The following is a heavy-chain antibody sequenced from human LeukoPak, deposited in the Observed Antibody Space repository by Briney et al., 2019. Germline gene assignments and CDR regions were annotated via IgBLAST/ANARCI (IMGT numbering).Heavy chain of an antibody. CDR1: GFTFSNYA. CDR3: ARDGRDGYNFDY. V-gene: IGHV3-33*01. CDR2: IWHDGSNR. D-gene: IGHD5-24*01. J-gene: IGHJ4*02. Sequence: GRSLRLSCAASGFTFSNYAMHWVRQAPGKGLEWVAFIWHDGSNRYHADSVKGRFTISRDNSKNTVYLQINSLRAEDTAVYHCARDGRDGYNFDYWGQGTLVTVSS.